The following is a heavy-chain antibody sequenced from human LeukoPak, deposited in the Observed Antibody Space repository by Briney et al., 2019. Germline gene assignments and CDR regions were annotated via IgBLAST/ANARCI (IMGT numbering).Heavy chain of an antibody. J-gene: IGHJ6*02. CDR1: GFTFRNAG. V-gene: IGHV3-33*08. CDR2: IWYDGSNK. CDR3: ARPTSPQYDFWSGYYTPAYYYYGMDV. D-gene: IGHD3-3*01. Sequence: GGSLRLSCVVSGFTFRNAGMHWVRQAPGKGLEWVAVIWYDGSNKYYADSVKGRFTISRDNSKNTLYLQMNSLRAEDTAVYYCARPTSPQYDFWSGYYTPAYYYYGMDVWGQGTTVTVSS.